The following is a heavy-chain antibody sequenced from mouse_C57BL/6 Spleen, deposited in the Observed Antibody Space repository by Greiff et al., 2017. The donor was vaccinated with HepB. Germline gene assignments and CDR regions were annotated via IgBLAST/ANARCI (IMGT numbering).Heavy chain of an antibody. Sequence: VQRVESGAELVKPGASVKISCKASGYAFSSYWMNWVKQRPGKGLEWIGQIYPGDGDTNYNGKFKGKATLTADKSSSTAYMQLSSLTSEDSAVYFCARSGYGSSSFAYWGQGTLVTVSA. CDR3: ARSGYGSSSFAY. V-gene: IGHV1-80*01. D-gene: IGHD1-1*01. CDR1: GYAFSSYW. CDR2: IYPGDGDT. J-gene: IGHJ3*01.